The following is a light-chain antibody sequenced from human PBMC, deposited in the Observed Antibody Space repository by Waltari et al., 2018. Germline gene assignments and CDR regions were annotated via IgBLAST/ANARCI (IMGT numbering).Light chain of an antibody. Sequence: EIVMTQSPATLSVSPGERATLSCRASQSVSSKLAWFQQRPGQAPRLLIYETSTRATGIPARFSGSGSGTDVTLTISSLQSEDFAVYYCQQHNNWPRTFGQGTKVEIK. CDR2: ETS. V-gene: IGKV3-15*01. CDR1: QSVSSK. CDR3: QQHNNWPRT. J-gene: IGKJ1*01.